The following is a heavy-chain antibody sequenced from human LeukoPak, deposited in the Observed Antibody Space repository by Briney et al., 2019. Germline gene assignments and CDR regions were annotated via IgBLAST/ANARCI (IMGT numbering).Heavy chain of an antibody. CDR2: IIPIFGTA. CDR3: ARESPRGYGFYDAFDI. V-gene: IGHV1-69*05. CDR1: GGTFSSYA. J-gene: IGHJ3*02. D-gene: IGHD5-12*01. Sequence: SGKVSCKAAGGTFSSYAIRWVRQAAGQGLEWRGGIIPIFGTANYAQKFQGRVTITTDESTSTAYMELSSLRSEDTAVYYCARESPRGYGFYDAFDIWGQGTMVTVSS.